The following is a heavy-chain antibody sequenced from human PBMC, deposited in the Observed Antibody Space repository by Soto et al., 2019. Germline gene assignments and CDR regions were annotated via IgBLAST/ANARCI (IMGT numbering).Heavy chain of an antibody. CDR2: ISWNSGSI. CDR3: AKDINGYYGSGSGQGG. CDR1: GFTFDDYA. J-gene: IGHJ4*02. D-gene: IGHD3-10*01. Sequence: GGSLRLSCAASGFTFDDYAMHWVRQAPGKGLEWVSGISWNSGSIGYADSVKGRFTISRDNAKNSLYLQMNSLRAEDTALYYCAKDINGYYGSGSGQGGWGQGTLVTVSS. V-gene: IGHV3-9*01.